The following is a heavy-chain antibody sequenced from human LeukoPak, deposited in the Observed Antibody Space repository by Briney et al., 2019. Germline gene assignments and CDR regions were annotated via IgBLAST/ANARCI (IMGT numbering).Heavy chain of an antibody. J-gene: IGHJ4*02. CDR1: GGSFSGYY. CDR2: INHSGST. D-gene: IGHD1-26*01. V-gene: IGHV4-34*01. CDR3: ARGYHGSYPYFDY. Sequence: SETLSLTCAVYGGSFSGYYWSWIRQPPGKGLEWIGEINHSGSTNYNPSLKSRVTISVDTSKNQFSLKLSSVTAADTAVYYCARGYHGSYPYFDYWGQGTLVTVSS.